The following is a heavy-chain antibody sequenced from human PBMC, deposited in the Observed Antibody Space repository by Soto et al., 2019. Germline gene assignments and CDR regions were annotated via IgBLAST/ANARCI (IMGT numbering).Heavy chain of an antibody. CDR1: GGSIRSYY. CDR2: IYYSGST. V-gene: IGHV4-59*08. CDR3: ARQGGWFDP. J-gene: IGHJ5*02. Sequence: QVQLQESGPGLVKPSETLSLTCTVSGGSIRSYYWSWIRQPPGKGLEWIGSIYYSGSTNYKPSLESRVTISVDPSKNQFSLKLNSVTAADTAVYYCARQGGWFDPWGQGTLVTVSS. D-gene: IGHD1-26*01.